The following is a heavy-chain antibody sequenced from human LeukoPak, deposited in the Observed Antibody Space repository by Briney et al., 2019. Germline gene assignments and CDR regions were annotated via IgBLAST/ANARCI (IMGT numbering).Heavy chain of an antibody. Sequence: ASVKVSCKASGYTFTSYGISWVRQMPGKGLEWMGIIFPDDSDTRYSPSFQGQVTFSADKSTRTAYLQWNSLKASDTALYYCARLEQLAYYNYYLDIWGKGTTVTVSS. V-gene: IGHV5-51*01. CDR2: IFPDDSDT. D-gene: IGHD6-13*01. J-gene: IGHJ6*03. CDR3: ARLEQLAYYNYYLDI. CDR1: GYTFTSYG.